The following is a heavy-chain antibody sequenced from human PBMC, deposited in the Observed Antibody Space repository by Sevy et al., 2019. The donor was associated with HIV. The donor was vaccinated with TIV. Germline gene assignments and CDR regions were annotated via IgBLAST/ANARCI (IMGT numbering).Heavy chain of an antibody. CDR2: IYSGGST. J-gene: IGHJ1*01. CDR3: ARDFVERGYSSGWYHGTAEYFQH. Sequence: GGSLRLSCAASGFTVSSNYMSWVRQAPGKGLEWVSVIYSGGSTYYADPVKGRLNISRDNSKNTLYLQMNSLRAEDTAVYYCARDFVERGYSSGWYHGTAEYFQHWGQGTLVTVSS. D-gene: IGHD6-19*01. V-gene: IGHV3-53*01. CDR1: GFTVSSNY.